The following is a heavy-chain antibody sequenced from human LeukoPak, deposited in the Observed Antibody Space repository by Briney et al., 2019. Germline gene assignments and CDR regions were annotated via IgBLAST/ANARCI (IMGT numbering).Heavy chain of an antibody. V-gene: IGHV4-34*01. J-gene: IGHJ6*02. CDR1: GGSFSGYY. CDR3: ARVRIVVVPAAILGHYYYGMDV. Sequence: SETLSLTCAVYGGSFSGYYWSWIRQPPGKGLEWIGEINHSGSTNYNPSLKSRVTISVDTSKNQFSLKLSSVTAADTAVYYCARVRIVVVPAAILGHYYYGMDVWGQGTTVIVSS. D-gene: IGHD2-2*02. CDR2: INHSGST.